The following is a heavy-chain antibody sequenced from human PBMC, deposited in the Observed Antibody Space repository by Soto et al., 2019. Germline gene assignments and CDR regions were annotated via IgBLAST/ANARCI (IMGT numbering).Heavy chain of an antibody. CDR3: ATGDGYIYGY. J-gene: IGHJ4*02. Sequence: QVQLVESGGGVVQPGRSLRLSCAASGLTFSTYAMHWVRLGPGKGLEWVAVISYDGDNKYYADSVKGRFTISRDNSKNTLYLQVNSLRAEDTAVYYCATGDGYIYGYWGQGTLVTVSS. CDR1: GLTFSTYA. CDR2: ISYDGDNK. D-gene: IGHD5-12*01. V-gene: IGHV3-30-3*01.